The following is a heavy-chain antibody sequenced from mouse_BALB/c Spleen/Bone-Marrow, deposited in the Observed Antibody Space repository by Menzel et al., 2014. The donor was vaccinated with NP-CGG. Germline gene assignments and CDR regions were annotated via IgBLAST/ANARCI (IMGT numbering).Heavy chain of an antibody. V-gene: IGHV2-9*02. CDR2: IWPGGST. J-gene: IGHJ4*01. D-gene: IGHD6-1*01. CDR3: ARPTPRYFAMDY. CDR1: GFSLTSYG. Sequence: VQRVESGPGLVAPSQSLSITCTVSGFSLTSYGVHWVRQPPGKGLEWLGAIWPGGSTNYNSALMSRLSISKDNSKSQVFLKMNSLQSDDTAMYYCARPTPRYFAMDYWGQGTSVTVSS.